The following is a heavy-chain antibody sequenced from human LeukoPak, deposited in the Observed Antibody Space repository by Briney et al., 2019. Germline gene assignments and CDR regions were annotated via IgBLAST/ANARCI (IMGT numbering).Heavy chain of an antibody. CDR1: GYTFTSYY. Sequence: ASVKVSCKASGYTFTSYYMHWVRQAPGQGLEWMGIINPSGGSTSYAQKFQGRVTMTRDMPTSTVYMELSSLRSEDTAVYYCARARGVAGHDYWGQGTLVTVSS. CDR3: ARARGVAGHDY. V-gene: IGHV1-46*01. CDR2: INPSGGST. D-gene: IGHD3-10*01. J-gene: IGHJ4*02.